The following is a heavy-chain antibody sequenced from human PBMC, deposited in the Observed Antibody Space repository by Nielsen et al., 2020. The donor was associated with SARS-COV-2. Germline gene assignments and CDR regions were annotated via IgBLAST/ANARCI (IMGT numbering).Heavy chain of an antibody. Sequence: GESLKISCAASGFTFDDYYMSWIRQAPGKGLEWVSHISSSDSPTYYRDSVKGRFTISRDNAKNSMSLQMNSLRVEDTAVYYCARDWSRAFDVWGQGTMVTVSS. J-gene: IGHJ3*01. V-gene: IGHV3-11*04. CDR1: GFTFDDYY. CDR2: ISSSDSPT. CDR3: ARDWSRAFDV.